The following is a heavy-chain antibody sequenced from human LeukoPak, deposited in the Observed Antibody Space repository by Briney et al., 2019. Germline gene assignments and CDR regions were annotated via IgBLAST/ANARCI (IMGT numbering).Heavy chain of an antibody. CDR2: INQDGGEI. Sequence: GGSLRLSCAASGFTFSSSWMTWVRQAPGKGLEWVASINQDGGEILYVDCVKGRFTISRDNAKNSLYLQMNSLTAEDTAVHYCVRAHHPGGWFDPWGQGTLVTVSS. CDR3: VRAHHPGGWFDP. V-gene: IGHV3-7*04. CDR1: GFTFSSSW. D-gene: IGHD3-10*01. J-gene: IGHJ5*02.